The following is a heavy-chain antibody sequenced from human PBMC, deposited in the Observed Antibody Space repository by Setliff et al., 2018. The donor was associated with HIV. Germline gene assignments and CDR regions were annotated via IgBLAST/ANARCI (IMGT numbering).Heavy chain of an antibody. CDR1: GGSISSYY. Sequence: SETLSLTCTVSGGSISSYYWSWIRQSPGKGLEWIGYIYFSGSATHNPSLTSPVSISVDTSKNQFYLTLSSVTAADTAVYYCARGRVFCDGDSCYHFDYWGQGILVTVSS. CDR3: ARGRVFCDGDSCYHFDY. D-gene: IGHD2-21*02. J-gene: IGHJ4*02. V-gene: IGHV4-59*12. CDR2: IYFSGSA.